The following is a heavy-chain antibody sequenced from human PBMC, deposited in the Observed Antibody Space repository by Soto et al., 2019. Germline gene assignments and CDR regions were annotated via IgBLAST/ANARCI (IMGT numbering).Heavy chain of an antibody. V-gene: IGHV1-46*01. D-gene: IGHD3-10*01. CDR1: GYTFTSYY. CDR2: INPSGGST. J-gene: IGHJ5*02. Sequence: ASVKVSCKASGYTFTSYYMHWVRQAPGQGLEWMGIINPSGGSTSYAQKFQGRVTMTRDTSTSTVYMELSSLRSEDTAVYYCARSTMVRGVPDSWWFDPWGQGNLVTVSS. CDR3: ARSTMVRGVPDSWWFDP.